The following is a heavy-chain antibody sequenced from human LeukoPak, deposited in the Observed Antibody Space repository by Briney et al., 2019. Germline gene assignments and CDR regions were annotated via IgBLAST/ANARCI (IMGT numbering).Heavy chain of an antibody. D-gene: IGHD3-22*01. CDR2: FDPEDGET. CDR3: ATYDSSGPHAFDI. V-gene: IGHV1-24*01. J-gene: IGHJ3*02. CDR1: GYTLTELS. Sequence: ASVTVSFTVSGYTLTELSMHWVRQAPGKGLEWMGGFDPEDGETIYAQKFQGRVTMTEDTSTDTAYMELSSLRSEDTAVYYCATYDSSGPHAFDIWGQGTMVTVSS.